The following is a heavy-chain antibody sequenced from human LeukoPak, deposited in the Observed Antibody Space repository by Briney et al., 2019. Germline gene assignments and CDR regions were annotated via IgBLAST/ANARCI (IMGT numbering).Heavy chain of an antibody. Sequence: SETLSLTCTVSGGSISSYYWSWIRQPAGKGLEWIGRIYTSGSTNYNPSLKSRVTMSVDTSKNQFSLKLSSVTAADTAVYYCAREPGCQLEATYYYYGMDVWGQGTTVTVSS. CDR3: AREPGCQLEATYYYYGMDV. CDR1: GGSISSYY. V-gene: IGHV4-4*07. D-gene: IGHD2-2*01. J-gene: IGHJ6*02. CDR2: IYTSGST.